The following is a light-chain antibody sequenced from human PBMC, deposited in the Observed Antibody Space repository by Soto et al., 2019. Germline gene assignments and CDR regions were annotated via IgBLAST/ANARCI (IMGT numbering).Light chain of an antibody. Sequence: QSVLTQPPSVSGALVQRVIISSTGGSSNRGADYEVHWYQQLPGTAPKLLIYGNTNRPSGVPDRFSGSKSGSSASLAITGLQAEDEAEYYCQSYDNTLKGCVFGTGTKVTVL. V-gene: IGLV1-40*01. CDR3: QSYDNTLKGCV. CDR1: SSNRGADYE. J-gene: IGLJ1*01. CDR2: GNT.